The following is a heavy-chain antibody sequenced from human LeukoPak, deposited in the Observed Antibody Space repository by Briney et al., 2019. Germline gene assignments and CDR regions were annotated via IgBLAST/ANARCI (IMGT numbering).Heavy chain of an antibody. J-gene: IGHJ6*03. V-gene: IGHV1-69*01. D-gene: IGHD2-15*01. CDR1: GGTFSSYA. CDR2: IIPIFGTA. Sequence: ASVKVSCKXSGGTFSSYAISWVRQSPGQGLEWMGGIIPIFGTANYSQKFQGRVTITADESTSTAYMELSSLRSEDTAVYYCARKGLGYCSGGICYYYYYYYMDVWGKGTTVTVSS. CDR3: ARKGLGYCSGGICYYYYYYYMDV.